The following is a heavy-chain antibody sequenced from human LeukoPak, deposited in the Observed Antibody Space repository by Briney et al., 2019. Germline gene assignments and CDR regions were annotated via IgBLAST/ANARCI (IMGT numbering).Heavy chain of an antibody. CDR2: IYYSGST. CDR3: ARLRRKYGYDY. Sequence: SETLSLTCTVSGGSISSYYWSWIRQPPGKGLEWIGDIYYSGSTNYNPSLKSRVTISVDTSKNQFSLKLSSVTAADTAVYYCARLRRKYGYDYWGQGTLVTVSS. CDR1: GGSISSYY. J-gene: IGHJ4*02. D-gene: IGHD5-18*01. V-gene: IGHV4-59*08.